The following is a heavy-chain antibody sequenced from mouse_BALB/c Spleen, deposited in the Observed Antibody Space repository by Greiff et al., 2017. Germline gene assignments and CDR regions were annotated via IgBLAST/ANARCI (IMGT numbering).Heavy chain of an antibody. CDR2: INPSTGYT. Sequence: QVHVKQSGAELAKPGASVKMSCKASGYTFTSYWMHWVKQRPGQGLEWIGYINPSTGYTEYNQKFKDKATLTADKSSSTAYMQLSSLTSEDSAVYYCASRYDTSYAMDYWGQGTSVTVSS. D-gene: IGHD2-3*01. J-gene: IGHJ4*01. CDR3: ASRYDTSYAMDY. CDR1: GYTFTSYW. V-gene: IGHV1-7*01.